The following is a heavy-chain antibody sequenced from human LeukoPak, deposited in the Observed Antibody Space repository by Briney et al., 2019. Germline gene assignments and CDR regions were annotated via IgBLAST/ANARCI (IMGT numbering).Heavy chain of an antibody. CDR1: GGTFSSYA. V-gene: IGHV1-69*13. CDR3: ARPRGGSGSYLFWFDP. D-gene: IGHD3-10*01. CDR2: IIPIFGTA. J-gene: IGHJ5*02. Sequence: GASVKVSRKASGGTFSSYAISWVRQAPGQGLEWMGGIIPIFGTANYAQKFQGRVTITADESTSTAYMELSSLRSEDTAVYYCARPRGGSGSYLFWFDPWGQGTLVTVSS.